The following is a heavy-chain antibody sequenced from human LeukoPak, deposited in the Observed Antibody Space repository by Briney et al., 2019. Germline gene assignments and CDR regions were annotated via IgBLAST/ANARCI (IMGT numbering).Heavy chain of an antibody. Sequence: SETLSLTCTVSGGSISSSSYYWGWIRQPPGKGLEWIGSIYYSGSTYYNPSLKSRVTISVDTSKNQFSLKLSSVTAADTAAYYCARHPMVREESIVNWFDPWGQGTLVTVSS. D-gene: IGHD3-10*01. V-gene: IGHV4-39*01. CDR2: IYYSGST. CDR1: GGSISSSSYY. J-gene: IGHJ5*02. CDR3: ARHPMVREESIVNWFDP.